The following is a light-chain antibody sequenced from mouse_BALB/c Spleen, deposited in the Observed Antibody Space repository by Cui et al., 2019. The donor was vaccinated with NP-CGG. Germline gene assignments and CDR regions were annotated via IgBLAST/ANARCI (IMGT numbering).Light chain of an antibody. CDR1: TGAVTTSNY. CDR2: GTN. V-gene: IGLV1*01. Sequence: PVLTKESDLTTSPGETVTLTCRSNTGAVTTSNYANWVQEKPDHLFTGLIGGTNNRAPGVPARFSGSLIGDKAALTITGAQTEDEAIYFCALWYSNHWVFGGGTKLTVL. CDR3: ALWYSNHWV. J-gene: IGLJ1*01.